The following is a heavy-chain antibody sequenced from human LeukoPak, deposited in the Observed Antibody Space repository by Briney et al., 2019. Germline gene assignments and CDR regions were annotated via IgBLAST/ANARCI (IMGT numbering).Heavy chain of an antibody. Sequence: GGSLRLSCAASGFTFSSYGMHWVRQAPGKGLEWVAFIRYDGSNKYYADSVKGRFTISRDNSKNTLYLQMNSLRTEDTAVYYCAKDYDYVWGSYRPDYWGQGTLVTVSS. CDR1: GFTFSSYG. CDR2: IRYDGSNK. D-gene: IGHD3-16*02. CDR3: AKDYDYVWGSYRPDY. V-gene: IGHV3-30*02. J-gene: IGHJ4*02.